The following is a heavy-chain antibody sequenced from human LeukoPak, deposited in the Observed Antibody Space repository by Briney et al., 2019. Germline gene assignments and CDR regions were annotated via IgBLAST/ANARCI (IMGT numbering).Heavy chain of an antibody. J-gene: IGHJ6*02. Sequence: SETLSLTCTVSGGSISSYYWSWIRQPPGKGLEWIGYIYYTGITNYNPSLESRVTISVDTSKNQFPLKLNSVTAADTAVYYCTRHDAVPVIGHGMGVWGQGTTVTVSS. CDR3: TRHDAVPVIGHGMGV. CDR1: GGSISSYY. D-gene: IGHD3-16*02. CDR2: IYYTGIT. V-gene: IGHV4-59*08.